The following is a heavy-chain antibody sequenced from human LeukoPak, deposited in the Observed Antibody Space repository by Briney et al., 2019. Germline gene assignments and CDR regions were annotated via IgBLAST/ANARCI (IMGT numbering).Heavy chain of an antibody. Sequence: GGSLRLSCAASGFTLSGYSMNWVRQAPGKGLEWVSSISSSSSYIYYADSVKGRFTISRDNAKNSLYLQMNSLRAEDTAVYYCARDLEGVVVAHFDYWGQGTLVTVSS. CDR2: ISSSSSYI. J-gene: IGHJ4*02. D-gene: IGHD2-15*01. CDR1: GFTLSGYS. V-gene: IGHV3-21*01. CDR3: ARDLEGVVVAHFDY.